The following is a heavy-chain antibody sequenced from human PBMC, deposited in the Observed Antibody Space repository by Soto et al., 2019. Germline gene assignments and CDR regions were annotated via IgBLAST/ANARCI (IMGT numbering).Heavy chain of an antibody. Sequence: QVQLMQSGAEVTKPGASVTLTCKTSGYAFMSYGLSWVRLAPGQGLEWMGWTVAGSGNRIYAQKFQDRINMNIDTSTKTGYMELRRLRSDDSALYFCTRVAGYGSGSRHFGTWCQGTLVTVSS. CDR3: TRVAGYGSGSRHFGT. D-gene: IGHD3-10*01. V-gene: IGHV1-18*01. CDR1: GYAFMSYG. J-gene: IGHJ5*02. CDR2: TVAGSGNR.